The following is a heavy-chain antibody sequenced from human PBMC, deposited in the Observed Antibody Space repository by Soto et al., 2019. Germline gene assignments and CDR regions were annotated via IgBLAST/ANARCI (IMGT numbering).Heavy chain of an antibody. CDR2: ISGSGGST. CDR1: GLNFSSYS. Sequence: GGSKRLSCAAAGLNFSSYSMSWVRQNTGKGLEWVSAISGSGGSTYYADSAKGRFTISRDNSKNTLYLQMNSLRAEDTAVYYCAKRFDNWNDGGAFDIWGQGTMVTVSS. J-gene: IGHJ3*02. V-gene: IGHV3-23*01. CDR3: AKRFDNWNDGGAFDI. D-gene: IGHD1-1*01.